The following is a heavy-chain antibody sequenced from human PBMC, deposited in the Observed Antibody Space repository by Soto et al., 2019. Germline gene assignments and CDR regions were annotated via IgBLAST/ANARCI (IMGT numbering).Heavy chain of an antibody. CDR2: IIPIFGTA. J-gene: IGHJ6*02. D-gene: IGHD1-1*01. V-gene: IGHV1-69*12. Sequence: QVQLVQSGAEVKKPGSSVMVSCKASGGTFSTYAISWVRQAPGHGLEWMGGIIPIFGTASYAQKFQGRVTITADESTSTAYMELRSLTSEDTAVYYCARSLELEYYYGMDVWGQGTTVAVSS. CDR3: ARSLELEYYYGMDV. CDR1: GGTFSTYA.